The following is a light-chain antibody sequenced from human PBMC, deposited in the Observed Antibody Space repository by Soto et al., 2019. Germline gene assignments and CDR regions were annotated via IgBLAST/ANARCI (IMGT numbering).Light chain of an antibody. CDR3: CSYARGSTYV. J-gene: IGLJ1*01. Sequence: SALTQPASVSGSPGQSITISCTGTSSDVGTYNLVSWYEQHPGKAPKLMIYEGSKRPSGVSNRFSGSKSGNTASLTISGLQAEDEADYYCCSYARGSTYVFGTGTKVTVL. CDR2: EGS. CDR1: SSDVGTYNL. V-gene: IGLV2-23*01.